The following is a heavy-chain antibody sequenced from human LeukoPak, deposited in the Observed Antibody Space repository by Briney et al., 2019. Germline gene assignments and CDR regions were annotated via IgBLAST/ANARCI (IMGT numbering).Heavy chain of an antibody. J-gene: IGHJ6*02. CDR3: ATPYGSGSYYNENYYYYYGMDV. D-gene: IGHD3-10*01. CDR1: GYTLTELS. V-gene: IGHV1-24*01. CDR2: FDPEDGET. Sequence: ASVKVSCKVSGYTLTELSMHWVRQAPGGGLEWMGGFDPEDGETIYAQKFQGRVTMTEDTSTDTAYMELSSLRSEDTAVYYCATPYGSGSYYNENYYYYYGMDVWGQGTTVTVSS.